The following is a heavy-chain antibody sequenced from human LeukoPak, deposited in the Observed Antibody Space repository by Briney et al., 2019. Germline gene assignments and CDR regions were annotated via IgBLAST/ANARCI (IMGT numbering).Heavy chain of an antibody. V-gene: IGHV3-66*01. CDR3: ARRAGAYSHPYDY. CDR2: IYSGGNT. J-gene: IGHJ4*02. CDR1: GFTVSGNF. D-gene: IGHD4/OR15-4a*01. Sequence: QPGGSLRLSCAASGFTVSGNFMSWVRQAPGKGLEWVSVIYSGGNTYYADSVKGRFTISRDSSKNTLYLQMNSLRAEDTAVYYCARRAGAYSHPYDYWGQGTLVTVSS.